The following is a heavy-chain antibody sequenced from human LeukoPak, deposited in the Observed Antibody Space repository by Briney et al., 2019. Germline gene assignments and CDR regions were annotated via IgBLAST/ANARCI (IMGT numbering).Heavy chain of an antibody. D-gene: IGHD6-19*01. CDR3: ARRSGWLQEAVAFDI. CDR1: GFTFSDYY. J-gene: IGHJ3*02. V-gene: IGHV3-11*01. CDR2: ISSSGSTI. Sequence: PGGSLRLSCAASGFTFSDYYMSWIRQAPGKGLEWVSYISSSGSTIYYADSVKGRFTISRDNAKNSLYLQMNSLRAEDTAVYYCARRSGWLQEAVAFDIWGQGTMVTVSS.